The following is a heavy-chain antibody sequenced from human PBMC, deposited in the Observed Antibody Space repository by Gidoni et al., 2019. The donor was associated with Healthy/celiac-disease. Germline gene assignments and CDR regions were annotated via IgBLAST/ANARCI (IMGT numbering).Heavy chain of an antibody. V-gene: IGHV1-2*04. Sequence: QVQLGQSGAEVKKPGASVKVSCKTSGYTFTGYYMHCVRQAPGQGLEWMGWINPNSGVTNYAQKFQGWLTMTRDTSISTAYMELSRLRSDDTAVYYCARELRVAYYYGMDVWGQGTTVTVSS. CDR1: GYTFTGYY. CDR3: ARELRVAYYYGMDV. CDR2: INPNSGVT. J-gene: IGHJ6*02. D-gene: IGHD5-12*01.